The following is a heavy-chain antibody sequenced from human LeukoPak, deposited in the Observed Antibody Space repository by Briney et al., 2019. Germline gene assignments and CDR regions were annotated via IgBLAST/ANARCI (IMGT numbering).Heavy chain of an antibody. CDR3: ARPYYYDSRIDP. Sequence: PSQTLSLTCTVSGGSISSGDYYWSWIRQPPGKGLEWIAYMYYSGSTYYNPSLKSRVTKSADTSKNQLSLKLSSVTAADTAVYYCARPYYYDSRIDPWGQGILVTVSS. CDR1: GGSISSGDYY. CDR2: MYYSGST. V-gene: IGHV4-30-4*01. D-gene: IGHD3-22*01. J-gene: IGHJ5*02.